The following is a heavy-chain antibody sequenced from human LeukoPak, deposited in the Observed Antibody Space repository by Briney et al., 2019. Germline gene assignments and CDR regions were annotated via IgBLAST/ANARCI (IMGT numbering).Heavy chain of an antibody. D-gene: IGHD4-17*01. CDR3: AREVIYGYYYGMDV. CDR1: GFTFSDYY. J-gene: IGHJ6*02. CDR2: ISSSGSTI. Sequence: GGSLRLSCAASGFTFSDYYMSWIRQAPGKGLEWVSYISSSGSTIYYADSVKGRFTISRDNAKNSLYLQMNSLRAEDTAVYYCAREVIYGYYYGMDVWGQGTTVTVSS. V-gene: IGHV3-11*01.